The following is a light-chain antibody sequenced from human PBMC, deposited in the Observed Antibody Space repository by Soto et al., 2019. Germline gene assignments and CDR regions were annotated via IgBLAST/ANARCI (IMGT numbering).Light chain of an antibody. J-gene: IGKJ5*01. Sequence: EIMMTQSPATLSVSPGESATLSCRASQSVRNTLAWYQHKPGQAPRLLIYYASTRATGIPARFSGSGSGTEFTLTISSLQSEDFALYYCQQYNDWPPITFGQGTRLEIK. CDR1: QSVRNT. CDR2: YAS. CDR3: QQYNDWPPIT. V-gene: IGKV3-15*01.